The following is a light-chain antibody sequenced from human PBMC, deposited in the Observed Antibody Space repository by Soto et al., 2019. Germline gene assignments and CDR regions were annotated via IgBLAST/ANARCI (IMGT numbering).Light chain of an antibody. CDR2: KAS. CDR3: QHYNSYSEA. CDR1: QTISSW. J-gene: IGKJ1*01. V-gene: IGKV1-5*03. Sequence: DIQMTQSRSTLSGSVGDRVTITCRASQTISSWLAWYQQKPGKAPKLLIYKASTLKSGVPSRFSGSGSGTEFTLTISILQPDDFATYYCQHYNSYSEAFGQGTKVDI.